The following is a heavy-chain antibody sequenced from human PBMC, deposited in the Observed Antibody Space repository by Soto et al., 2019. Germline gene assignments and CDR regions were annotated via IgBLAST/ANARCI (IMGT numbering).Heavy chain of an antibody. D-gene: IGHD2-15*01. CDR2: ISGSGGST. J-gene: IGHJ3*02. CDR3: AKDGEYCSGGSCYLAAYAFDI. V-gene: IGHV3-23*01. CDR1: GFTFSSYA. Sequence: GGSLRLSCAASGFTFSSYAMSWVRQALGKGLEWVSAISGSGGSTYYADSVKGRFTISRDNSKDTLYLQMNSLRAEDTAVYYCAKDGEYCSGGSCYLAAYAFDIWGQGTMVTVSS.